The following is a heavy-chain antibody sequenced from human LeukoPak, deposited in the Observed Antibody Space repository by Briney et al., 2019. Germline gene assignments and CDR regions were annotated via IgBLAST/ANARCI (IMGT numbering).Heavy chain of an antibody. D-gene: IGHD5-18*01. CDR2: IYYSGST. J-gene: IGHJ6*02. CDR1: GGSISSSSYY. CDR3: AREYGQLWFRGYYYYGMDV. Sequence: SETLSLTCTVSGGSISSSSYYWGWIRQPPGKGLEWIGSIYYSGSTYYNPSLKSRVTISVDTSKNQFSLKLSSVTAADTAVYYCAREYGQLWFRGYYYYGMDVWGQGTTVTVSS. V-gene: IGHV4-39*02.